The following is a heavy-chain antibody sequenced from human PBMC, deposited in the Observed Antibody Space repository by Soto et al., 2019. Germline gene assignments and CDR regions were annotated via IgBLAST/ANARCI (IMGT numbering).Heavy chain of an antibody. Sequence: QVHLVQSGVEVKTPGASVKVSCQASGYTFFTYDISWVRQAPGQGLEWMGWISTYSGDTKYAQKCQGRVTMTTDTSTTTAYLELRSLRSDDTAVYYCARHHGPTTSENWFDPWGQGTLVIVSS. CDR2: ISTYSGDT. V-gene: IGHV1-18*01. CDR3: ARHHGPTTSENWFDP. D-gene: IGHD5-12*01. J-gene: IGHJ5*02. CDR1: GYTFFTYD.